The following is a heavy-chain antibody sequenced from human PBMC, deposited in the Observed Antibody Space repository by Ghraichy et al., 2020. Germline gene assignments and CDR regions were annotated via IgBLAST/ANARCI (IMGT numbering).Heavy chain of an antibody. D-gene: IGHD3-22*01. J-gene: IGHJ4*02. CDR1: GFTFSTYA. Sequence: GESLRLSCAASGFTFSTYAMSWVRQAPGKGLDWVSALNGDGSTTYSADSVKGRFTISRDNSKNTLYLQMNSLRAEDTAVFYCAKSSANYYDISGSFDYWGQGTLVTVSS. V-gene: IGHV3-23*01. CDR2: LNGDGSTT. CDR3: AKSSANYYDISGSFDY.